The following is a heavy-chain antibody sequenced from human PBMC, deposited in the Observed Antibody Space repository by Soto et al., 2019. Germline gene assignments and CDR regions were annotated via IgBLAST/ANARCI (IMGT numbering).Heavy chain of an antibody. D-gene: IGHD4-17*01. CDR1: GLTISGRW. CDR3: AKDGGEHSVDY. J-gene: IGHJ4*02. Sequence: GGSLRLSCAVSGLTISGRWMNWVRQAPGKGLEWVATIKSDGSERYYVDSVKGRLSVSRDNAKNLVFLEMNSLRVDDTAVYYCAKDGGEHSVDYWGRGTLVTVSS. CDR2: IKSDGSER. V-gene: IGHV3-7*01.